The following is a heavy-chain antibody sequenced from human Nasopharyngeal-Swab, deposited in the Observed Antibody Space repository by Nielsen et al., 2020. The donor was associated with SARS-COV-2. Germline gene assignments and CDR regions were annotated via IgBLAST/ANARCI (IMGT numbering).Heavy chain of an antibody. CDR2: INPSGGST. CDR1: GYTFTSYD. D-gene: IGHD1-26*01. CDR3: ARVGWGDPPSGSYSYYYYGMDV. V-gene: IGHV1-46*01. Sequence: ASVKVSCKASGYTFTSYDINWVRQAPGQGLEWMGIINPSGGSTSYAQKFQGRVTMTRDTSTSTVYMELSSLRSEDTAVYYCARVGWGDPPSGSYSYYYYGMDVWGQGTTVTVSS. J-gene: IGHJ6*02.